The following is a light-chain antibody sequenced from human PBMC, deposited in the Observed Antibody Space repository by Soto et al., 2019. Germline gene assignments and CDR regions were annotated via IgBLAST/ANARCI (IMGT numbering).Light chain of an antibody. CDR1: SSDVGGYKY. V-gene: IGLV2-8*01. CDR3: SSYAGTNNLGV. CDR2: EVN. Sequence: QSALTQPPSASGSPGQSVTISCTGTSSDVGGYKYVSWYQHHPGKAPKLMIFEVNKRPSAVPDRFSGYKSGNTASLTVSGLQAEDEADYYCSSYAGTNNLGVFGTGTKVTVL. J-gene: IGLJ1*01.